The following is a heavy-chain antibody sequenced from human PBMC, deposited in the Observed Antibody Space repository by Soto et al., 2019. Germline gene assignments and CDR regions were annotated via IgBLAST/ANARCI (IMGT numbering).Heavy chain of an antibody. CDR1: GFTFSSYA. CDR3: ARARDDYYYGMDV. J-gene: IGHJ6*02. CDR2: ISYDGSNK. Sequence: QVQLVESGGGVVQPGRSLRLSCAASGFTFSSYAMHWVRQAPGEGLEWVAVISYDGSNKYYADSVKGRFTISRDNSKNTLYLQMNSLRAEDTAVYYCARARDDYYYGMDVWGQGTTVTVSS. V-gene: IGHV3-30-3*01.